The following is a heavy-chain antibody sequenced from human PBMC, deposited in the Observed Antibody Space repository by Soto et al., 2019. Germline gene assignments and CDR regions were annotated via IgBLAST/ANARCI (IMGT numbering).Heavy chain of an antibody. J-gene: IGHJ4*01. V-gene: IGHV4-59*08. D-gene: IGHD3-22*01. CDR2: IYYTGTT. CDR1: DSPISNYY. CDR3: ARLGGYYQAFNI. Sequence: PSETLSLTCTVSDSPISNYYWGWFRQPPGLGLEWVGYIYYTGTTTYNPSLRSRDAISLDASKSQFSLNLRSVTAADTAVYYCARLGGYYQAFNIWGPGALVTVSS.